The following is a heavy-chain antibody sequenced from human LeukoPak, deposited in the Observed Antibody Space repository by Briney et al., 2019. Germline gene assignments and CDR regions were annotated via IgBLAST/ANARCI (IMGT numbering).Heavy chain of an antibody. CDR2: IYYSGST. V-gene: IGHV4-59*01. Sequence: SETLSLTCTVSGGSISSYYWSWIRQPPGKGLEWIGYIYYSGSTNYNPSLKSRVTISVDTSKNQFSLKLSSVTAADTAVYYCARVSRVQLWGYFDYWGQGTLVTVSS. J-gene: IGHJ4*02. CDR1: GGSISSYY. CDR3: ARVSRVQLWGYFDY. D-gene: IGHD5-18*01.